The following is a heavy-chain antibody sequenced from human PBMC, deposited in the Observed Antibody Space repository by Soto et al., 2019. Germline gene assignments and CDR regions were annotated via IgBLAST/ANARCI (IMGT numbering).Heavy chain of an antibody. Sequence: ASVKVSCKASGYTFTSYGISWVRQAPGQGLEWMGWISAYNGNTNYAQKLQGRVTMTTDTSTSTAYMELRSLRSDDTAVYYCARDYRVVPAARAYYEILTGYLDAYDISRQGTMDTVSS. CDR2: ISAYNGNT. V-gene: IGHV1-18*01. CDR1: GYTFTSYG. D-gene: IGHD3-9*01. J-gene: IGHJ3*02. CDR3: ARDYRVVPAARAYYEILTGYLDAYDI.